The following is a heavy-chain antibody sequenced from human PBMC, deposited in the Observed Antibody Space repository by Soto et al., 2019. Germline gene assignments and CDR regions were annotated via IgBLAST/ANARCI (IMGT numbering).Heavy chain of an antibody. D-gene: IGHD3-9*01. Sequence: HLGGSLRLSCAASGFTFSNYGMSWVRQAPGKGLVWVSVISGSGGSTYYADSVKGRFTLSRDNSKNTVYLQMNSLRAEDTAVYYCAKDSPVGVPLLRDLHDWGQGTLVTVSS. V-gene: IGHV3-23*01. CDR1: GFTFSNYG. CDR2: ISGSGGST. CDR3: AKDSPVGVPLLRDLHD. J-gene: IGHJ1*01.